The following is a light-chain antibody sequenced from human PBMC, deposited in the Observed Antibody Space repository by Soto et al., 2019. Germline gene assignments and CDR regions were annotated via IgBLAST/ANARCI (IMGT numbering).Light chain of an antibody. CDR2: GAS. CDR1: HSVSSS. Sequence: EIVLTQSPAILSVSPGERATLSCRASHSVSSSLAWYQQKPGQAPRLLISGASTRAAGIPARFSGSGSGTEFTLTISSLQSEDFGVYYCQHYNTWPLTFGQGTKVDIK. V-gene: IGKV3-15*01. J-gene: IGKJ1*01. CDR3: QHYNTWPLT.